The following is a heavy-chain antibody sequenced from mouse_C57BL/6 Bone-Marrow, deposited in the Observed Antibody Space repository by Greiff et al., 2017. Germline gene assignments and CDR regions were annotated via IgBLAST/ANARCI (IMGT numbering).Heavy chain of an antibody. CDR1: DSEVFPIAY. CDR3: ARGGIYYDYDGFAY. CDR2: ILPSIGRT. Sequence: QVQLQQSGSELRSPGSSVKLSCKDFDSEVFPIAYMSWVRQKPGHGFEWIGGILPSIGRTIYGEKFEDKATLDADTLSNTAYLELNSLTSEDSAIYDCARGGIYYDYDGFAYWGQGTLVTVSA. J-gene: IGHJ3*01. V-gene: IGHV15-2*01. D-gene: IGHD2-4*01.